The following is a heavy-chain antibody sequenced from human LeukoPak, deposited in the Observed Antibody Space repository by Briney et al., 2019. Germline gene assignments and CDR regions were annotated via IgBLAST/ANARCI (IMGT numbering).Heavy chain of an antibody. V-gene: IGHV3-21*01. CDR1: GFTFSSYS. D-gene: IGHD4-17*01. CDR2: ISSSSSYI. Sequence: GGSLRLSCAASGFTFSSYSMNWVRQAPGKGLEWVSSISSSSSYIYYADSVKGRFTISRDNAKNSLYLQMNSLRAEDTAVYYCARRSDGDPSWFDPWGQGTLVTVSS. J-gene: IGHJ5*02. CDR3: ARRSDGDPSWFDP.